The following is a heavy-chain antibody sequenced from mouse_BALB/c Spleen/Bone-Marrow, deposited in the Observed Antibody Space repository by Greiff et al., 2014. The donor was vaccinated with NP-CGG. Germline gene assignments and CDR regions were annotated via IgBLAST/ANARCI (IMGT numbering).Heavy chain of an antibody. J-gene: IGHJ2*01. Sequence: EVQLVESGAELVKPGASVKLSCTASGFNIKDIYMHWVKQRPEQGLEWIGRIDPANGNTKYDPKFQGKATITADTSSNTAYMQLSSQTSADTAVYYCARYYYGSSYFDYWGQGTTLTVSS. V-gene: IGHV14-3*02. CDR2: IDPANGNT. D-gene: IGHD1-1*01. CDR1: GFNIKDIY. CDR3: ARYYYGSSYFDY.